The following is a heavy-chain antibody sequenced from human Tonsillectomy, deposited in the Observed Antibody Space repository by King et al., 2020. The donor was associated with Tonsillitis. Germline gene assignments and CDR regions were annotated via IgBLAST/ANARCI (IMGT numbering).Heavy chain of an antibody. CDR1: GFTFFNYG. D-gene: IGHD3-22*01. CDR3: AKNGRRFHYDSSGFSPVNLLDS. V-gene: IGHV3-30*02. CDR2: IWYNGRNT. Sequence: QLVQSGGGVVQPGGSLRLSCAASGFTFFNYGMHWVRQAPGKGLEWVAFIWYNGRNTHYADSVEGRFTISRDTTKNTLFLQMNSLRVEDTGIYYCAKNGRRFHYDSSGFSPVNLLDSWGQGTQVTVSS. J-gene: IGHJ5*01.